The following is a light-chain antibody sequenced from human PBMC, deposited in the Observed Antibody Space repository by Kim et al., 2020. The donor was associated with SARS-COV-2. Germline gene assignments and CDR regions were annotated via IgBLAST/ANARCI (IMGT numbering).Light chain of an antibody. CDR3: QQYSFWYT. Sequence: LSVSPGDRLTRPCRASQSISSKLAWYQQRPGQAPKLLIYDASSRATGIPARFSGSGSGTEFTLTISSLQSEDFAVYYCQQYSFWYTFGQGTRLEI. CDR1: QSISSK. J-gene: IGKJ2*01. V-gene: IGKV3-15*01. CDR2: DAS.